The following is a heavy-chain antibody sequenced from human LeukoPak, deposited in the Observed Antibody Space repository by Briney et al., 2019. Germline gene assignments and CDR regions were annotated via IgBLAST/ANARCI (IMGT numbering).Heavy chain of an antibody. CDR1: GGTFSSYA. J-gene: IGHJ5*02. CDR3: ARGITIFNWFDP. V-gene: IGHV1-69*05. D-gene: IGHD3-9*01. CDR2: IIPTFGTA. Sequence: ASVKVSCKASGGTFSSYAISWVRQAPGQGLEWMGGIIPTFGTANYAQKFQGRVTITTDESTSTAYMELSSLRSEDTAVYYCARGITIFNWFDPWGQGTLVTVSS.